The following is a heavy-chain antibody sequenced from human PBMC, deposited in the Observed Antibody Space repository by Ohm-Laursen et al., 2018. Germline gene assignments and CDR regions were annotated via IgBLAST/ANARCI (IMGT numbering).Heavy chain of an antibody. J-gene: IGHJ4*02. CDR3: ARGLVVNSGYDWGWDY. Sequence: SDTLSLTCTVSGDSIRSYYWTWIRQPPGQGLEWIGNIYYTGSSNYNPSLKSRVTMSVDTSKNQISLNLSSVTAADTAVYYCARGLVVNSGYDWGWDYWGQGALVTVSS. CDR2: IYYTGSS. V-gene: IGHV4-59*07. CDR1: GDSIRSYY. D-gene: IGHD5-12*01.